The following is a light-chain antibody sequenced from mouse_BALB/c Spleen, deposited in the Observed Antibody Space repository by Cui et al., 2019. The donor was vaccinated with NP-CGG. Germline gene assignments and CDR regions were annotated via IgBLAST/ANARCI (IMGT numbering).Light chain of an antibody. V-gene: IGLV1*01. CDR2: GTN. Sequence: QGVVTLGSALTTSPGETVTLTCRSSTGAVTTSNYANWVQEKPDYLFTGLIGGTNNRVPGVPARFSGSLIGDKAALTITGAQSEDEAIYFCALWYSNHWVFGGGTKLTVL. CDR3: ALWYSNHWV. J-gene: IGLJ1*01. CDR1: TGAVTTSNY.